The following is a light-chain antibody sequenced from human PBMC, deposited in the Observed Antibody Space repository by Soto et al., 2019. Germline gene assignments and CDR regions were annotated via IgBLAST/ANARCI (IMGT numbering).Light chain of an antibody. CDR1: QSISSR. V-gene: IGKV1-5*03. J-gene: IGKJ1*01. CDR3: QQYSNYSRT. Sequence: DIQMTQSPSTLSASLGDRVTITCRASQSISSRLAWYQQKPGKAPNFLIYKASSLESGVPSRFSGSGSGTDFTLTISSLQPDDFATYYCQQYSNYSRTFGQGPKVEIK. CDR2: KAS.